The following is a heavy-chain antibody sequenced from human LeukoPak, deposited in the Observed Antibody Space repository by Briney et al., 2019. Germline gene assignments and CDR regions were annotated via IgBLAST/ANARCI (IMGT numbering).Heavy chain of an antibody. J-gene: IGHJ6*02. CDR1: GYTFTGYY. CDR2: MNPNSGNT. V-gene: IGHV1-8*02. CDR3: ARVLWPHYGMDV. Sequence: ASVKVSCKASGYTFTGYYMHWVRQAPGQGLEWMGWMNPNSGNTGYAQKFQGRVTMTRNTSISTAYMELSSLRSEDTAVYYCARVLWPHYGMDVWGQGTTVTVSS. D-gene: IGHD3-10*01.